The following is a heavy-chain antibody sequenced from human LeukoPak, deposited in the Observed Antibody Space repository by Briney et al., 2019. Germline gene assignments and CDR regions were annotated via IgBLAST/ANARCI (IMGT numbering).Heavy chain of an antibody. J-gene: IGHJ2*01. V-gene: IGHV4-59*01. D-gene: IGHD2-2*01. CDR1: GGSISSYY. CDR3: ARYWGYCSSTSCYSRYFDL. Sequence: TSETLSLTCTVSGGSISSYYWSWIRQPPGKGLEWIGYIYYSGSTNYNPSLKSRVTISVDTSKRQFSLKLSSVTAADTAVYYCARYWGYCSSTSCYSRYFDLWGRGTLVTVSS. CDR2: IYYSGST.